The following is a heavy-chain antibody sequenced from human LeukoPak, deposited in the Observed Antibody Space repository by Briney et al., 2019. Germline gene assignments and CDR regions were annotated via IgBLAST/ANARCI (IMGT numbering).Heavy chain of an antibody. D-gene: IGHD1-26*01. V-gene: IGHV3-33*01. J-gene: IGHJ4*02. CDR1: GFTFSSYG. CDR2: VWSDGSNK. Sequence: PGGSLRLSCAASGFTFSSYGMHWVRQAPGKGLEWMAVVWSDGSNKYYADSVKGRFSISRDNSKNTFYLQVNSLRAEDTAVYYCARDGESGSPRSYFDYWGQGTLVTVSS. CDR3: ARDGESGSPRSYFDY.